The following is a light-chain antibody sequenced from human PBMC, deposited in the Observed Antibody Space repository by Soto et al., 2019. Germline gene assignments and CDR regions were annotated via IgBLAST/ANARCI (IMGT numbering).Light chain of an antibody. J-gene: IGKJ2*01. CDR3: QKYNSAPYT. V-gene: IGKV1-27*01. CDR2: AAS. Sequence: DIQMTQSPSSLSASVGDRVTITCRASQDISNYLAWYQQKPGKVPKLLIYAASSLQSGVPPPFSGSRSGTDFTLTISSLQPEDFATYDCQKYNSAPYTFGQGTKLDIK. CDR1: QDISNY.